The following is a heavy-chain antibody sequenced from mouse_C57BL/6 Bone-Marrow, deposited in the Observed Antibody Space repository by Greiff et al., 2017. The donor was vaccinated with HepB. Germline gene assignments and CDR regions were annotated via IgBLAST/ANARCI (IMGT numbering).Heavy chain of an antibody. D-gene: IGHD2-1*01. V-gene: IGHV1-19*01. CDR1: GYTFTDYY. CDR2: INPYNGGT. Sequence: VQLQQSGPVLVKPGASVKMSCKASGYTFTDYYMNWVKQSHGKSLEWIGVINPYNGGTSYNQKFKGKATLTVDKSSSTAYMELNSLTSEDSAVYYCARMGYGNYKDYWGQGTTLTVSS. CDR3: ARMGYGNYKDY. J-gene: IGHJ2*01.